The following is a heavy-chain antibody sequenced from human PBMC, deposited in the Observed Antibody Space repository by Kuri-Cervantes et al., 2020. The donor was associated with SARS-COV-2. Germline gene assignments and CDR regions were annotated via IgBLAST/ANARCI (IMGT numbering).Heavy chain of an antibody. Sequence: SVKVSCKASGGTFSSYAISWVRQAPGQGLEWMGGIIPIFSTANYARKFQGRVTITADESTSTAYMELSSLRSEDTAVYYCARAGVAGYSSGWNPYYYYGMDVWGQGTTVTVSS. V-gene: IGHV1-69*13. D-gene: IGHD6-19*01. CDR2: IIPIFSTA. CDR3: ARAGVAGYSSGWNPYYYYGMDV. J-gene: IGHJ6*02. CDR1: GGTFSSYA.